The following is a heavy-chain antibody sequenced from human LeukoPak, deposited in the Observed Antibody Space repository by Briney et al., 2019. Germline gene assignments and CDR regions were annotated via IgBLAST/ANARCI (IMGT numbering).Heavy chain of an antibody. Sequence: ASVKVSCKASGYTFTSYAMHWVRQAPGQRLEWMGWINAGNGNTKYSQKFQGRVTITRDTSASTAYMELSSLRSEDTAVYYCARGGSSSSSPGDYWGQGTLVTVSS. D-gene: IGHD6-6*01. CDR3: ARGGSSSSSPGDY. V-gene: IGHV1-3*01. J-gene: IGHJ4*02. CDR2: INAGNGNT. CDR1: GYTFTSYA.